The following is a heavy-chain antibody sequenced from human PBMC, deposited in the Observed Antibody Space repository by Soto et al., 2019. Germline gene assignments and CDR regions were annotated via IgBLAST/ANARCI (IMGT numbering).Heavy chain of an antibody. J-gene: IGHJ2*01. CDR3: ARDTRLQSVGIRYFDL. CDR1: GGTFSSYA. V-gene: IGHV1-69*12. D-gene: IGHD5-12*01. Sequence: QVQLVQSGAEVKKPGSSVKVSCKASGGTFSSYAISWVRQAPGQGLEWMGGIIPIFGTANYAQKFQGRVTITADESTSTAHMELSSLRSEDTAVYYCARDTRLQSVGIRYFDLWGRGTLVTVSS. CDR2: IIPIFGTA.